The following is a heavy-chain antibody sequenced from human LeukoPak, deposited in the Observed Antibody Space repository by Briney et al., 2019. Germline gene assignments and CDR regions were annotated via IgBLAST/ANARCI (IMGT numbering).Heavy chain of an antibody. J-gene: IGHJ6*02. CDR2: IGDSGNST. V-gene: IGHV3-23*01. CDR3: ARCVLSVSYYYYGMVV. D-gene: IGHD4/OR15-4a*01. CDR1: GFAFSTYD. Sequence: GGSLRLSCAASGFAFSTYDMSWVRQAPGKGLEWVSGIGDSGNSTYYADSVKGRFTISRDNSKNTLYLQMNGLRAEDTAVYFCARCVLSVSYYYYGMVVWGQGTTVTVSS.